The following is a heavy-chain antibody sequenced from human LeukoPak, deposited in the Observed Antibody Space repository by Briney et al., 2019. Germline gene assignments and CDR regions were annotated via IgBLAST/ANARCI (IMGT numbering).Heavy chain of an antibody. Sequence: VASVKVSCEASGYTFTGYYMHWVRQAPGQGLEWMGRINPNSGGTNYAQKFQGRVTMTRDTSISTAYMELSRLRSDDTAVYYCARSSLYGSGSYHNDYWGQGTLVTVSS. CDR2: INPNSGGT. CDR1: GYTFTGYY. J-gene: IGHJ4*02. CDR3: ARSSLYGSGSYHNDY. V-gene: IGHV1-2*06. D-gene: IGHD3-10*01.